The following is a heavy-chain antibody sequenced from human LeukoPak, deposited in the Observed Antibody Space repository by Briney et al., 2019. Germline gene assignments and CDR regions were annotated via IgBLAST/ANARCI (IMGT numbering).Heavy chain of an antibody. CDR2: IHYSGST. J-gene: IGHJ4*02. V-gene: IGHV4-59*01. CDR3: AREGVSSGWYFDY. Sequence: SETLSLTCTVSGGSISSYYWSWIRQPPGKGLEWIGYIHYSGSTNYNPSLKSRVTISVDTSKNQFSLKLSFVTAADTAVYFCAREGVSSGWYFDYWGQGTLVTVSS. D-gene: IGHD6-19*01. CDR1: GGSISSYY.